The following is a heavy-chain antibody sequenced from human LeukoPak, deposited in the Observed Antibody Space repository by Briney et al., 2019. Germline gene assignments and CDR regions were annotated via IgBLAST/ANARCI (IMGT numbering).Heavy chain of an antibody. Sequence: PGESLRLSCAASGFTFNTYSMNWVRQAPGKGREWVSYISSSSSAIYYADSVKGRFTISRDNAKNSLYLQMNSLRDEDTAVYYCARDGRDISDYGDSYPFDIWGQGSMVTVSS. CDR3: ARDGRDISDYGDSYPFDI. J-gene: IGHJ3*02. CDR1: GFTFNTYS. CDR2: ISSSSSAI. V-gene: IGHV3-48*02. D-gene: IGHD4-17*01.